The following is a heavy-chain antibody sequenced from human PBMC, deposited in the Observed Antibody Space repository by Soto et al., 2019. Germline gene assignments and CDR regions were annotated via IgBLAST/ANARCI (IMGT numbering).Heavy chain of an antibody. V-gene: IGHV1-69*13. D-gene: IGHD1-1*01. CDR1: GGTFSSYA. CDR2: IIPIFGTA. CDR3: AREMLEPSWGGWFDP. Sequence: ASVKVSCKASGGTFSSYAISWVRQAPGQGLEWMGGIIPIFGTANYAQKFQGRVTITADESTSTAYMELSSLRSEDTAVYYCAREMLEPSWGGWFDPWGQGTLVTVSS. J-gene: IGHJ5*02.